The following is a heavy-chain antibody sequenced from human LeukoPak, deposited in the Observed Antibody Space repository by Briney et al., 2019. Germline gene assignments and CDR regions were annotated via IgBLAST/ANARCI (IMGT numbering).Heavy chain of an antibody. Sequence: PSETLSLTCAVYGGSFSGYYWSWIRQPPGKGLEWIGYIYYSGSTNYNPSLKSRVTISVDTSKNQFSLKLSSVTAADTAVYYCARGPYYDFWSGYHGWFDLWGQGTLVTVSS. CDR2: IYYSGST. V-gene: IGHV4-59*01. CDR1: GGSFSGYY. CDR3: ARGPYYDFWSGYHGWFDL. J-gene: IGHJ5*02. D-gene: IGHD3-3*01.